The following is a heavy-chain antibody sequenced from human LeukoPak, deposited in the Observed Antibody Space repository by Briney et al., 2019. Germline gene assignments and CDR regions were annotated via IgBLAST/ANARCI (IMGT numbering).Heavy chain of an antibody. D-gene: IGHD3-22*01. CDR2: IYTSGST. CDR1: GGFISSYY. V-gene: IGHV4-4*07. CDR3: ARETYYYDSSGYYSDY. Sequence: SETLSLTCTVSGGFISSYYWSWIRQPAGKGLEWIGRIYTSGSTNYNPSLKSRVTMSVDTSKNQFSLKLSSVTAADTAVYYCARETYYYDSSGYYSDYWGQGTLVTVSS. J-gene: IGHJ4*02.